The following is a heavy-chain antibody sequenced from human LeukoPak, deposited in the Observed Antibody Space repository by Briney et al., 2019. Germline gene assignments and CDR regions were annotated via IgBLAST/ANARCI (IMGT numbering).Heavy chain of an antibody. CDR2: ISSRSNYI. V-gene: IGHV3-21*01. D-gene: IGHD3-10*01. CDR1: GFTFSSYS. CDR3: ARDVGLRFGELLPSALDI. Sequence: PGGSLRLSCAASGFTFSSYSMNWVRQVPGKGLEWVSSISSRSNYIYNADSVKGRFTISRDNAKNSLYLQMNSLRAEDTAVYYCARDVGLRFGELLPSALDIWGQGTMVTVSS. J-gene: IGHJ3*02.